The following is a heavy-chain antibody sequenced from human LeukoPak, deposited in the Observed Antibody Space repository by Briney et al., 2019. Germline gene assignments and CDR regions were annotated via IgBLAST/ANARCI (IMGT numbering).Heavy chain of an antibody. CDR3: ARGLFGELTYYYYYGMDV. CDR2: ISAYNGNT. V-gene: IGHV1-18*04. D-gene: IGHD3-10*01. Sequence: ASVKVSCKASGYTFSTYGISWVRQAPGQGLEWMGWISAYNGNTEYAQKFQGRVTMTTDTSTSTAYMELSSLRSEDTAVYYCARGLFGELTYYYYYGMDVWGQGTTVTVSS. CDR1: GYTFSTYG. J-gene: IGHJ6*02.